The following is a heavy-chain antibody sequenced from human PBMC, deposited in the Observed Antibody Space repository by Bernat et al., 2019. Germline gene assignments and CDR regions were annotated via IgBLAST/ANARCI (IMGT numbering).Heavy chain of an antibody. Sequence: EVQLLESGGGLVQPGGSLRLSCAASGFTLSSYAMGWVRQAPGKGLEWVSGISASGGSTIYYADSVKGRFTISRDNAKNSLYLQMNSLRAEDTAVYYCARMEMGATKRYYFDYWGQGTLVTVSS. D-gene: IGHD1-26*01. CDR3: ARMEMGATKRYYFDY. J-gene: IGHJ4*02. V-gene: IGHV3-23*01. CDR2: ISASGGSTI. CDR1: GFTLSSYA.